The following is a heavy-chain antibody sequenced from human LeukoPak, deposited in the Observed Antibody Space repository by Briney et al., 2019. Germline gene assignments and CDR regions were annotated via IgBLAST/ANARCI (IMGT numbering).Heavy chain of an antibody. CDR2: ISPRDGTT. CDR3: VWVDEPFGWFDP. CDR1: GYTLTSYY. V-gene: IGHV1-46*01. Sequence: GASVKVSCKASGYTLTSYYIHWVRQAPGQGLEWLGIISPRDGTTSYAQNFQGRFTLTRDTSTSTVYMGLSSLRAEDTAVYYCVWVDEPFGWFDPWGQGTLVTVSS. D-gene: IGHD3-16*01. J-gene: IGHJ5*02.